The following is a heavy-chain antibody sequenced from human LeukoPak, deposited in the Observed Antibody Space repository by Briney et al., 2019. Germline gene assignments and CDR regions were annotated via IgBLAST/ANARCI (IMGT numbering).Heavy chain of an antibody. CDR3: ARDVEMATIGTLYYYYYMDV. CDR1: GYTFTSYY. Sequence: ASVKVSCKASGYTFTSYYMHWVRQAPGQGLEWMGIINPSGGSTSYAQKFQGRVTMTRDMSTSTVYMELSGLRSEDTAVYYCARDVEMATIGTLYYYYYMDVWGKGTTVTVSS. CDR2: INPSGGST. V-gene: IGHV1-46*01. J-gene: IGHJ6*03. D-gene: IGHD5-24*01.